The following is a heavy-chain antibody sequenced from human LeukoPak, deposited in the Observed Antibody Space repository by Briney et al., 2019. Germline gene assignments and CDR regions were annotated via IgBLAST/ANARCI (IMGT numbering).Heavy chain of an antibody. CDR1: GYSSTSYW. D-gene: IGHD3-10*01. J-gene: IGHJ4*02. V-gene: IGHV5-51*01. CDR2: IYPSDSDT. CDR3: ARRVKLSSGTHQFDF. Sequence: GESLKISCQGSGYSSTSYWIAWVRQMPGKGLESMGIIYPSDSDTRYSPSFQGQVTISADKSISTAYLQWSSLQASDTAMYYCARRVKLSSGTHQFDFWGQGTLVTVSS.